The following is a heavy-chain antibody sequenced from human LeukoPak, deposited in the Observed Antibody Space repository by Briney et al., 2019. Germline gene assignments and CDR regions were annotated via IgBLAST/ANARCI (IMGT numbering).Heavy chain of an antibody. V-gene: IGHV3-73*01. CDR2: IRSKANSYAT. Sequence: PGGSLKLSCAASGFTFSGSAMHWVRQASGKGLEWVGRIRSKANSYATAYAASVKGRCTISRDDSKNTAYLQMNSLKTEDTAVYYCTRSGSYSDDWGQGTLVTVSS. CDR1: GFTFSGSA. J-gene: IGHJ4*02. CDR3: TRSGSYSDD. D-gene: IGHD1-26*01.